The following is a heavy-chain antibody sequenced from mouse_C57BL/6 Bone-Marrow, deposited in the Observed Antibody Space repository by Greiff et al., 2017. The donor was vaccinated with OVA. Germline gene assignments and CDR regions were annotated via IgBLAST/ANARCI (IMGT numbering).Heavy chain of an antibody. CDR1: GFNIKDDY. CDR2: IDPENGDT. D-gene: IGHD2-3*01. V-gene: IGHV14-4*01. J-gene: IGHJ2*01. Sequence: VQLQQSGAELVRPGASVKLSCTASGFNIKDDYMHWVKQRPEQGLEWIGWIDPENGDTEYASKFQGKATITADTSSNTAYLQLSSLTSEDTAVYYCTRWLLPLDYWGQGTTLTVSS. CDR3: TRWLLPLDY.